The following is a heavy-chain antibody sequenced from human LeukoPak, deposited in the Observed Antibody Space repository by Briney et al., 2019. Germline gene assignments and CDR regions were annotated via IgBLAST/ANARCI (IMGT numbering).Heavy chain of an antibody. Sequence: SETLSLTCAVYGGSFSGYYWSWIRQPPGKGLEWIGEINHSGSTNYNPSLKSRVTISVDTSKNQFSLKLSSVTAADTAVYYCARRIPDTSWFDPWGQGTLVTVSS. J-gene: IGHJ5*02. CDR1: GGSFSGYY. D-gene: IGHD1-14*01. CDR3: ARRIPDTSWFDP. CDR2: INHSGST. V-gene: IGHV4-34*01.